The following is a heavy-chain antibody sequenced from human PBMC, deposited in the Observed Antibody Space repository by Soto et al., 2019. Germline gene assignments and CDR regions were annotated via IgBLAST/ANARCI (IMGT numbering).Heavy chain of an antibody. CDR1: GYTFTSYG. J-gene: IGHJ4*02. D-gene: IGHD6-19*01. CDR2: INAYNGNT. CDR3: ARDPVAGAYFDY. Sequence: QVQLVQSGAEVKKPGASVKVSCKDSGYTFTSYGISLVRQAPGQGLEWMGWINAYNGNTNYAQKLQGRVTMTTDTSTSTAYMELRSLRYDDTAVFYCARDPVAGAYFDYWGQGTLVTVSS. V-gene: IGHV1-18*01.